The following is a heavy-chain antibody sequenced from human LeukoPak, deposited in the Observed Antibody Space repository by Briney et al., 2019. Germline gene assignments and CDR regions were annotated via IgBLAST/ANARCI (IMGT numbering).Heavy chain of an antibody. CDR1: GYTLTELS. CDR3: ATVLSGIQLWYRPYYFDY. D-gene: IGHD5-18*01. J-gene: IGHJ4*02. CDR2: FDPEDGET. V-gene: IGHV1-24*01. Sequence: ASVKVSCKVSGYTLTELSMHWVRQAPGKGLEWMGGFDPEDGETIYAQKFQGTVTMTEDTSTDTAYMELSSLRSEDTAVYYCATVLSGIQLWYRPYYFDYWGQGTLVTVSS.